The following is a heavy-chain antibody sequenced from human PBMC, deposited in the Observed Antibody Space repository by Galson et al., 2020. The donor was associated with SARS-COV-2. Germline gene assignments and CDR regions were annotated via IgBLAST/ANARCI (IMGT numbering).Heavy chain of an antibody. V-gene: IGHV3-21*01. J-gene: IGHJ6*02. Sequence: GESLKISCAASGFTFSSYSMNWVRQAPGKGLEWVSSISSSSSYIYYADSVKGRFTISRDNAKNSLYLQMNSLRAEDTAMYYCARDRARDIVVVDGVAVAGKGGDGMDVWGQGTTVTVSS. D-gene: IGHD2-15*01. CDR1: GFTFSSYS. CDR3: ARDRARDIVVVDGVAVAGKGGDGMDV. CDR2: ISSSSSYI.